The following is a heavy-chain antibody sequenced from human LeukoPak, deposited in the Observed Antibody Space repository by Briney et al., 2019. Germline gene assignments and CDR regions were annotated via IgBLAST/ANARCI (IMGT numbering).Heavy chain of an antibody. V-gene: IGHV4-39*07. D-gene: IGHD6-13*01. Sequence: SETLSLTCTVSGGSISSSSYYWGWIRQPPGEGLEWIGSIYYSGSTYYNPSLKSRVTISVDTSKNQFSLKLSSVTAADTAVYYCAGASSSWYRDAFDIWGQGTMVTVSS. CDR2: IYYSGST. J-gene: IGHJ3*02. CDR1: GGSISSSSYY. CDR3: AGASSSWYRDAFDI.